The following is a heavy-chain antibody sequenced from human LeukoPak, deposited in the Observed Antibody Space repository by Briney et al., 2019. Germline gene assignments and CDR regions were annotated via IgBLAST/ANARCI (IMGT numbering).Heavy chain of an antibody. CDR1: GYTFTSYG. CDR2: ISGYNGNT. CDR3: ARERRGFGELRDYYYYYMDV. D-gene: IGHD3-10*01. Sequence: ASVKVSCKASGYTFTSYGISWVRQAPGQGLEWMGWISGYNGNTNYAQNLQGRVTMTTDTSTSTVYMELRSLRSDDTAVYYCARERRGFGELRDYYYYYMDVWGKGTTVTISS. V-gene: IGHV1-18*01. J-gene: IGHJ6*03.